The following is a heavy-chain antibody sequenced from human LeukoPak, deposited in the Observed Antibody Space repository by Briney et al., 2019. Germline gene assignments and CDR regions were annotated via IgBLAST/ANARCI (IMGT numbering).Heavy chain of an antibody. CDR2: IYWNDDK. CDR1: GFSLSTRGVG. J-gene: IGHJ4*02. Sequence: SGPTLVKPTQTLTLTCTFSGFSLSTRGVGVGWIRQPPGKALEWLALIYWNDDKRYSPSLKSRLTITKDTSKNQVVLTMTNMDPVDTATYYCAHSTYYYDSSGYHFDYWGQGTLVTVSS. D-gene: IGHD3-22*01. CDR3: AHSTYYYDSSGYHFDY. V-gene: IGHV2-5*01.